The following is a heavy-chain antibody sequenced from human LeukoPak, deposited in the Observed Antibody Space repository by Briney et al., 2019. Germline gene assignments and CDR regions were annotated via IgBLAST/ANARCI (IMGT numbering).Heavy chain of an antibody. V-gene: IGHV4-59*11. Sequence: SETLSLTCTVSGGSISSHYWSWIRQPPGKGLEWIGYIYYSGSTNYNPSLKSRVTISVDTSKNQFSLKLSSVTAADTAMYYCARDSAGNDYWGQGTLVTVSS. D-gene: IGHD6-13*01. CDR1: GGSISSHY. J-gene: IGHJ4*02. CDR2: IYYSGST. CDR3: ARDSAGNDY.